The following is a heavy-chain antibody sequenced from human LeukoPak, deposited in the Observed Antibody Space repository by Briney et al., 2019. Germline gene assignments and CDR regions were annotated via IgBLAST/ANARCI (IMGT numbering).Heavy chain of an antibody. CDR1: GYTFTCYY. CDR2: INPNSGGT. J-gene: IGHJ3*02. D-gene: IGHD2-21*02. CDR3: AREHIVVVTATDDAFDI. Sequence: ASVKVSCKASGYTFTCYYMHWVRQAPGQGLEWMGWINPNSGGTNYAQKFQGRVTMTRDTSISTAYMELSRLRSDDTAVYYCAREHIVVVTATDDAFDIWGQGTMVTVSS. V-gene: IGHV1-2*02.